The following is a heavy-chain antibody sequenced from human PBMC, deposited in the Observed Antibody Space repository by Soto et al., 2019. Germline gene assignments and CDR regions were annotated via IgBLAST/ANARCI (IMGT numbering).Heavy chain of an antibody. Sequence: ASVKVSCKTSGHTFTGDYLHWVRQAPGQGLEWMGWINPNSGATKFAQKFQGRVTMTWDTSISTAYMELSSLRSDDTAMYYCAKEIGPFDFWGQGTMVTVSS. D-gene: IGHD2-21*01. J-gene: IGHJ3*01. CDR2: INPNSGAT. V-gene: IGHV1-2*02. CDR1: GHTFTGDY. CDR3: AKEIGPFDF.